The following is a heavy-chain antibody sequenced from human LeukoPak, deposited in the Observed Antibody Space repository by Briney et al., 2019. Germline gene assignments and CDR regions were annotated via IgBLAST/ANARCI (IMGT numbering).Heavy chain of an antibody. CDR1: GFTFSTYA. D-gene: IGHD2-2*01. J-gene: IGHJ4*02. V-gene: IGHV3-23*01. CDR2: ISGSGGDT. Sequence: GGPLRLSCAASGFTFSTYAMSWVRQAPGKGLEWVSGISGSGGDTYYADSVKGRFTISRDNSKSTLYLQMNSLRAEDTAVYYCVKEMGCSSTSCYVPFDYWGQGTPVTVSS. CDR3: VKEMGCSSTSCYVPFDY.